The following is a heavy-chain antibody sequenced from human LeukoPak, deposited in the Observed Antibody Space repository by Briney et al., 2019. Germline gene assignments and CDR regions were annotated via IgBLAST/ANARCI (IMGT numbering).Heavy chain of an antibody. CDR3: ARDSLLMYYYDSSGFDY. D-gene: IGHD3-22*01. CDR2: IGTSGNTI. CDR1: GFTFSGYI. V-gene: IGHV3-48*01. Sequence: GGSLRLSCAASGFTFSGYIMNWVRQAPGKGLEWVSFIGTSGNTIYYADSVKGRFTVSRDNAKNSLYLQMNSLRAEDTAVYYCARDSLLMYYYDSSGFDYWGQGTLVTVSS. J-gene: IGHJ4*02.